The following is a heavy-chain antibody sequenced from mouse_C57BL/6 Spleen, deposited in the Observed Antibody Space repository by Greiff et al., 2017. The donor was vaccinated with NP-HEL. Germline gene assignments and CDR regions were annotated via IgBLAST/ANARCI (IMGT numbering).Heavy chain of an antibody. Sequence: QVQLQQPGAELVMPGASVKLSCKASGYTFTSYWMHWVKQRPGQGLEWIGEIDPSDSYTNYNQKFKGKSTLTVDKSSSTAYMQLSSLTSEDSAVDYCARSGGSSYDWFAYWGQGTLVTVSA. J-gene: IGHJ3*01. CDR3: ARSGGSSYDWFAY. CDR1: GYTFTSYW. D-gene: IGHD1-1*01. V-gene: IGHV1-69*01. CDR2: IDPSDSYT.